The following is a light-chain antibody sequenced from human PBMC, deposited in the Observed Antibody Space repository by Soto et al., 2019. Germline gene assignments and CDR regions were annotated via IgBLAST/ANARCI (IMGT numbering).Light chain of an antibody. V-gene: IGKV1-5*03. CDR3: QHYNSDPYT. CDR2: KAS. J-gene: IGKJ2*01. CDR1: QSISSW. Sequence: DIQMTQSPSTLSASVGDRVTITCRASQSISSWLAWYQQKPGKAPNLLIHKASNLESGVPSRFSGSGSGTAFTLTINSLQPDDFATYYCQHYNSDPYTFGQGTKLESK.